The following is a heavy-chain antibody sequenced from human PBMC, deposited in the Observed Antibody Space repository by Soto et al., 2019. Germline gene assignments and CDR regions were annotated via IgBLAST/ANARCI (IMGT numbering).Heavy chain of an antibody. CDR1: GFTFSSYG. Sequence: QVQLVESGGGVVQPGRSLRLSCAASGFTFSSYGMHWVRQAPGKGLEWVAVISYDGSNKYYADSVKGRFTISRDNSKHTHYLQMNSLRPEDTAVYYCAKELIITMIVAVPPADWGQGTLVTVSS. D-gene: IGHD3-22*01. CDR3: AKELIITMIVAVPPAD. J-gene: IGHJ4*02. V-gene: IGHV3-30*18. CDR2: ISYDGSNK.